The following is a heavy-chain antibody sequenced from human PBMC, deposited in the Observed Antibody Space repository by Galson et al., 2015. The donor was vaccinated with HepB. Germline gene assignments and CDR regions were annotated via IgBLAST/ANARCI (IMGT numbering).Heavy chain of an antibody. CDR2: ISYDGSNK. V-gene: IGHV3-30*04. CDR1: GFTFSGYA. J-gene: IGHJ4*02. CDR3: ARLYGDLLQDYFDY. Sequence: SLRLSCAASGFTFSGYAMHWVRQAPGKGLEWVAVISYDGSNKYYADSVKGRFTISRDNSKNTLYLQMNSLRAEDTAVYYCARLYGDLLQDYFDYWGQGTLVTVSS. D-gene: IGHD4-17*01.